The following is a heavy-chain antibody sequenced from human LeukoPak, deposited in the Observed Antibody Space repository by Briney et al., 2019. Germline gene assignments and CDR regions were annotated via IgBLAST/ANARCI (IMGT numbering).Heavy chain of an antibody. CDR1: GFTFEDYA. Sequence: GGSLSLSCAPSGFTFEDYAMHWVRQAPGKGLEWVSGISWNSGSIGYADSVKGRFTISRDNAKNSLYLQMNSLRAEDTALYYCAKGDYSGSYLFDYWGQGTLVTVSS. V-gene: IGHV3-9*01. D-gene: IGHD1-26*01. CDR2: ISWNSGSI. CDR3: AKGDYSGSYLFDY. J-gene: IGHJ4*02.